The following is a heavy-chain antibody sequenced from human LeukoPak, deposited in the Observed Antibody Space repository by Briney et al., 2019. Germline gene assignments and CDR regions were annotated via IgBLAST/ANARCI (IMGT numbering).Heavy chain of an antibody. CDR1: GASIRSSTHY. V-gene: IGHV4-39*01. CDR3: SRRGTTSSIGWFDP. J-gene: IGHJ5*02. D-gene: IGHD3-16*01. CDR2: IFYSGDT. Sequence: SETLSLTCSVSGASIRSSTHYWAWLRQAPGTGLEWVGSIFYSGDTYYNPSLRNRLTIAVDTSKNQFSLNLASVTASDTGTYFCSRRGTTSSIGWFDPWGQGSPVIVSS.